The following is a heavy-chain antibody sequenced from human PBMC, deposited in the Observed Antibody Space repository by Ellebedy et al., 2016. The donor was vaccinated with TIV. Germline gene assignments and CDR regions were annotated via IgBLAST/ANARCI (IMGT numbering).Heavy chain of an antibody. CDR2: IYFSGNT. Sequence: MPSETLSLTCTVSGGSISTTSDYWGWIRQPPGKGLEWIGSIYFSGNTFYKPSLKSRVTTSVDTSKNQFSLRLTSVTAADTAVYYCARSRSGIPADYWGQGTLVTVSS. J-gene: IGHJ4*02. V-gene: IGHV4-39*07. CDR3: ARSRSGIPADY. D-gene: IGHD6-13*01. CDR1: GGSISTTSDY.